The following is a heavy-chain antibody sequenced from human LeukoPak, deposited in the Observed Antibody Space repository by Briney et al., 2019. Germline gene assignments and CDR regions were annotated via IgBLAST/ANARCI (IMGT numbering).Heavy chain of an antibody. V-gene: IGHV4-39*01. Sequence: PSETLSLTCTVSGGSISSSSYYWGWIRQPPGKGLEWIGSIYYSGSTYYNPSLKSRVTISVDTSKNQFSLKLSSVTAADTTVYYCARGSRYCSGGSCYPGVNWFDPWGQGTLVTVSS. J-gene: IGHJ5*02. D-gene: IGHD2-15*01. CDR3: ARGSRYCSGGSCYPGVNWFDP. CDR1: GGSISSSSYY. CDR2: IYYSGST.